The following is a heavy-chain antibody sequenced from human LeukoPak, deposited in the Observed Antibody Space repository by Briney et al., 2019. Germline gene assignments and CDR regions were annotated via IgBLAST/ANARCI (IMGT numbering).Heavy chain of an antibody. CDR2: IYYSGST. D-gene: IGHD4-23*01. CDR3: ARVRWSRTDAFDI. Sequence: SETLSLTCTVSSGSISSYYWSWIRQPPGKGLEWIGYIYYSGSTNYNPSLKSRVTISVDTSKNQFSLKLSSVTAADTAVYYCARVRWSRTDAFDIWGQGTMVTVSS. CDR1: SGSISSYY. V-gene: IGHV4-59*01. J-gene: IGHJ3*02.